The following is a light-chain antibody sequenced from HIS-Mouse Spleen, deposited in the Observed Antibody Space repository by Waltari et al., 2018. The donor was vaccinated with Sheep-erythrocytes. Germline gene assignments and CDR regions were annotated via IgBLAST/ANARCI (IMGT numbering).Light chain of an antibody. J-gene: IGLJ1*01. CDR2: DVS. Sequence: QSALTQPRPVSGSPGQSVTISCTGPTIDVGGYNYVSWYQQHPGKAPKLMIYDVSKRPSGVPDRFSGSKSGNTASLTISGLQAEDEADYYCCSYAGSYNHVFATGTKVTVL. CDR3: CSYAGSYNHV. CDR1: TIDVGGYNY. V-gene: IGLV2-11*01.